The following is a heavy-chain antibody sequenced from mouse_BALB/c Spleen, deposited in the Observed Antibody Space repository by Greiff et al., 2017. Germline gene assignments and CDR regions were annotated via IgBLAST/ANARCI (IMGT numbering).Heavy chain of an antibody. Sequence: EVQLVESGGGLVQPGGSRKLSCAASGFTFSSFGMHWVRQAPEKGLEWVAYISSGSSTIYYADTVKGRFTISRDNPKNTLFLQMTSLRSEDTAMYYCARKGMGGDWYFDVWGAGTTVTVSS. CDR1: GFTFSSFG. CDR3: ARKGMGGDWYFDV. J-gene: IGHJ1*01. CDR2: ISSGSSTI. D-gene: IGHD2-3*01. V-gene: IGHV5-17*02.